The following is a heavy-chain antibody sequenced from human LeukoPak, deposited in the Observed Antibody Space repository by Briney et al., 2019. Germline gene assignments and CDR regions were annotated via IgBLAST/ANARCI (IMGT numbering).Heavy chain of an antibody. CDR2: ISSDDSRT. CDR1: GFTFSSYW. V-gene: IGHV3-74*01. J-gene: IGHJ4*02. CDR3: ARVRAVAGTDVLYHFDY. D-gene: IGHD6-19*01. Sequence: GGSLRLSCAASGFTFSSYWMHWVRQAPGKGLVWVSRISSDDSRTNYADSVKGRFTISRDNAKNTLFLQMNSLRAEDTAVYYCARVRAVAGTDVLYHFDYWGQGTLVTVSS.